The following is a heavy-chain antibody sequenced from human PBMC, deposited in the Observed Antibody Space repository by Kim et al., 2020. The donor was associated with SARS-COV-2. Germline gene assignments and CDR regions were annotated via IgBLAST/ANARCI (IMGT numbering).Heavy chain of an antibody. CDR1: GLTFSKYW. CDR2: INSDGSDT. Sequence: GGSLRLSCAASGLTFSKYWMHWVRQAPGKGLVWLSYINSDGSDTSYADSVKGRFTISRDNAKNTLYLQMNSLRAEDTAVYYCANFGAGSPYWGQGALVTVSS. J-gene: IGHJ4*02. CDR3: ANFGAGSPY. D-gene: IGHD3-10*01. V-gene: IGHV3-74*01.